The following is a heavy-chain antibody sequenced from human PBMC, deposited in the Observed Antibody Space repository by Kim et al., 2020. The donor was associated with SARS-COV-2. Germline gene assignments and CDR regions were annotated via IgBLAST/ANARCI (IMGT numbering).Heavy chain of an antibody. D-gene: IGHD1-20*01. CDR2: IKKKSDGGTT. Sequence: GGSLRLSCAASGFTFKNALMTWVRQAPGKGLECVGHIKKKSDGGTTDYAAPVKGRFTISRDDSKNTLFLQMNSLKTEDTAVYYCTTGYTLTTYGVDVWGQGTTVTVSS. V-gene: IGHV3-15*01. CDR1: GFTFKNAL. J-gene: IGHJ6*02. CDR3: TTGYTLTTYGVDV.